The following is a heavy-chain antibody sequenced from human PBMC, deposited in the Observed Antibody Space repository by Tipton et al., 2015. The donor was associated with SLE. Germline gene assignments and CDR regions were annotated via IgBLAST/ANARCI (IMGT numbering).Heavy chain of an antibody. CDR1: GYTFTSYG. CDR2: IDPNRGGT. D-gene: IGHD4-17*01. J-gene: IGHJ3*02. V-gene: IGHV1-2*02. Sequence: QLVQSGAEVKKPGASVKVSCTASGYTFTSYGISWVGQAPGQGLEWMGWIDPNRGGTQYAQKFQGRVTMTRDTSINTAYMEMISLRSDDTAVYYCARHDYGDYGIWAFDMWGRGTVVSVSS. CDR3: ARHDYGDYGIWAFDM.